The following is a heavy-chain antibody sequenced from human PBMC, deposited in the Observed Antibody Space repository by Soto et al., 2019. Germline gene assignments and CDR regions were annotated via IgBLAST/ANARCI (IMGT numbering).Heavy chain of an antibody. D-gene: IGHD6-25*01. CDR2: TYHRGST. CDR3: ARIGGYHGPLDY. Sequence: PSETLSLTCSVSGVSISSYFWSWIRHAPGRGLEWIGYTYHRGSTNYSPSLRSRVAISLDTSENQFSLKVNSVTAADTAVYYCARIGGYHGPLDYWGQGTPVTVSS. J-gene: IGHJ4*02. V-gene: IGHV4-59*01. CDR1: GVSISSYF.